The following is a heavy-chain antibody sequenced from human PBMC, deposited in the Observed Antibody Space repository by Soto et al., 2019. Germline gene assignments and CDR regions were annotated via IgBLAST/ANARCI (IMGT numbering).Heavy chain of an antibody. D-gene: IGHD6-19*01. V-gene: IGHV3-30*03. CDR3: EGYSSGWDAFDI. CDR2: ISYDGSNK. CDR1: GFTFSSYG. Sequence: QVQLVESGGGVVQPGRSLRLSCAASGFTFSSYGMHWVRQAPGKGLEWVAVISYDGSNKYYADSVKGRFTISRDNSKNTLYLQMNSLRAEDTAVYYYEGYSSGWDAFDIWGQGTMVTVSS. J-gene: IGHJ3*02.